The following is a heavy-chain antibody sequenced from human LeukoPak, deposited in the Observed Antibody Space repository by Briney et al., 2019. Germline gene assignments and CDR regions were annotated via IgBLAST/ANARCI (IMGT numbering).Heavy chain of an antibody. Sequence: ASVTVSCKASGYTFTSYYISWMRQAPGQGLQWMGRISAYNGQTNYAQKVQGRVTMTIDTSTSTVYMELRSLRSDDTAVYYCAWDSGAFEIWGQGTMVTVSS. V-gene: IGHV1-18*01. CDR3: AWDSGAFEI. J-gene: IGHJ3*02. CDR2: ISAYNGQT. CDR1: GYTFTSYY.